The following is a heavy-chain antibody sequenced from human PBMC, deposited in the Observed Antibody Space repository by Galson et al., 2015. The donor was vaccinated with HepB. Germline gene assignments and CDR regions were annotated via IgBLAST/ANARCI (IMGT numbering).Heavy chain of an antibody. CDR2: ISSSSSYI. D-gene: IGHD5-18*01. CDR1: GFTFSSYS. J-gene: IGHJ5*02. V-gene: IGHV3-21*01. CDR3: AREGTAMVTQGWFDP. Sequence: SLRLSCAASGFTFSSYSMNWVRQAPGKGLEWVSSISSSSSYIYYADSVKGRFTISRDNAKNSLYLQMNSLRAEDTAVYYCAREGTAMVTQGWFDPWGQGTLVTVSS.